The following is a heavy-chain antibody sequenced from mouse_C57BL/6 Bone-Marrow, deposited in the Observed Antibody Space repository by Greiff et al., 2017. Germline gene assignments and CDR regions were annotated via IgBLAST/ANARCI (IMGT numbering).Heavy chain of an antibody. D-gene: IGHD2-2*01. CDR1: GFSFNTYA. CDR3: VRDGYDGGASWFAY. Sequence: EVKLVESGGGLVQPKGSLKLSCAASGFSFNTYAMNWVRQAPGKGLEWVARIRSKSNNYATYYADSVKDRFTISRDDSESMLYLQMNNLKTEDTAMYYCVRDGYDGGASWFAYWGQGTLVTVSA. V-gene: IGHV10-1*01. J-gene: IGHJ3*01. CDR2: IRSKSNNYAT.